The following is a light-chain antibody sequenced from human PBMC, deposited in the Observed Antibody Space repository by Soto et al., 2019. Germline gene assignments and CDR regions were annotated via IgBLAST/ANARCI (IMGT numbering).Light chain of an antibody. J-gene: IGLJ2*01. CDR1: SSDVGGYNF. CDR2: EAS. CDR3: SSYAGSNIVV. V-gene: IGLV2-8*01. Sequence: QSALTQPPSASGSPGQSVTISCTGTSSDVGGYNFVSWYQQHPGKAPKLMIYEASEWPSGVPDRFSGSKSGNTASLTVSGLQAEDEADYYCSSYAGSNIVVFGGGTKLTVL.